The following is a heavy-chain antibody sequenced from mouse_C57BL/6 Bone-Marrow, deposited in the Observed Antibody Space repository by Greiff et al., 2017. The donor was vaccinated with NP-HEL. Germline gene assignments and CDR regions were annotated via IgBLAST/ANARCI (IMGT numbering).Heavy chain of an antibody. J-gene: IGHJ3*01. V-gene: IGHV1-64*01. CDR1: GYTFTSYW. D-gene: IGHD2-13*01. CDR3: ARRGVVTAGFAY. Sequence: QVQLQQPGAELVKPGASVKLSCKASGYTFTSYWMHWVKQRPGQGLEWIGLIHPNSGSTNYNEKFKSKVTLTVDKSSSTAYMQLSSLTSEDSAVYYCARRGVVTAGFAYWGQGNLVTVSA. CDR2: IHPNSGST.